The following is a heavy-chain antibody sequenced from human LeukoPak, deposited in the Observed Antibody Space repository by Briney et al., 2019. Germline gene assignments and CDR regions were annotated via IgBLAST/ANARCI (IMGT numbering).Heavy chain of an antibody. V-gene: IGHV1-69*06. CDR2: IIPIFGTA. D-gene: IGHD3-22*01. J-gene: IGHJ4*02. CDR1: GGTFSSYA. CDR3: ARAGSTQWFPYY. Sequence: SVKVSCKAAGGTFSSYAISWVRQAPGQGLEWMGGIIPIFGTANYAQKFQGRVTITADKSTSTAYMELSSLRSEDTAVYYCARAGSTQWFPYYWGQGTLVTVSS.